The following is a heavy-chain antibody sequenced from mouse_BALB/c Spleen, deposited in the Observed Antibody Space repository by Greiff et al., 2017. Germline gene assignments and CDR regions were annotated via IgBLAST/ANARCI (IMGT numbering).Heavy chain of an antibody. CDR2: IYPGSGST. D-gene: IGHD1-1*01. Sequence: LQQPGSELVRPGASVKLSCKASGYTFTSYWMHWVQQRPGQGLEWIGNIYPGSGSTNYDEKFKSKATLTVDTTSSTAYMQLSSLTSEDSAVDYVTRFDYCGSSGAYWGQGTLVTVSA. J-gene: IGHJ3*01. CDR1: GYTFTSYW. CDR3: TRFDYCGSSGAY. V-gene: IGHV1S22*01.